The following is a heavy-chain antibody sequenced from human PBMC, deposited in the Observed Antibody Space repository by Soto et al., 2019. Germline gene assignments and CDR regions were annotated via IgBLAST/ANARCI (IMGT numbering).Heavy chain of an antibody. CDR2: IYYTGST. V-gene: IGHV4-59*01. CDR3: ARASTKAFDY. J-gene: IGHJ4*02. CDR1: GGSITTYY. Sequence: QVQLQESGPGLVKPSETLSLTCTVSGGSITTYYWTWIRQPPGKGLEWIGYIYYTGSTNYNPSLKSRVTMSVDTSKNQFSLKLSSVTAADTAVYYCARASTKAFDYWGQGTLVTVSS. D-gene: IGHD5-12*01.